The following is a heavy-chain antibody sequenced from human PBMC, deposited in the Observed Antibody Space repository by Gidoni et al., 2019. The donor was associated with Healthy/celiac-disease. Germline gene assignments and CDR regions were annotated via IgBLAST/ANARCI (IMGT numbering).Heavy chain of an antibody. Sequence: QVQLVQSGAEVKKPGSSVKVSCKASGVTFSSYAISWGRQAPGQGLEWMGGIIPIFGTANYAQKFQGRVTVAADKSTNTAYMELSSLRSEDTAVYYCARVEGYYYAMDVWGQGTTVAVSS. CDR1: GVTFSSYA. V-gene: IGHV1-69*06. CDR3: ARVEGYYYAMDV. J-gene: IGHJ6*02. CDR2: IIPIFGTA.